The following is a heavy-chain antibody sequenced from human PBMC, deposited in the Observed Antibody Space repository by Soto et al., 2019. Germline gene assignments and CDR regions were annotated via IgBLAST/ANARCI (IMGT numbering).Heavy chain of an antibody. J-gene: IGHJ4*02. CDR2: IYSGGST. D-gene: IGHD5-18*01. CDR3: ARHGYSYGGGYFDY. V-gene: IGHV3-66*04. Sequence: EVQLVESGGGLVQPGGSLRLSCAASGVTVSSNYMSWVRQAPGKGLEGVSVIYSGGSTYYADSVKGRFTISRDNSKNTLYLQRSSLRAEDTAVYYCARHGYSYGGGYFDYWGQGTLVTVSS. CDR1: GVTVSSNY.